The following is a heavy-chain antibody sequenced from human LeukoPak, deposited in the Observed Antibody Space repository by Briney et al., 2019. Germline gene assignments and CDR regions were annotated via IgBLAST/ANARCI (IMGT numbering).Heavy chain of an antibody. V-gene: IGHV1-24*01. CDR3: ARAQWFGDRLWDYYMDV. CDR1: GYTLTELS. Sequence: ASVKVSCKVSGYTLTELSMHWVRQAPGKGLEWMGGFDPEDGETIYAQKFQGRVTITADESTSTAYMELSSLRSEDTAVYYCARAQWFGDRLWDYYMDVWGKGTTVTVSS. D-gene: IGHD3-10*01. CDR2: FDPEDGET. J-gene: IGHJ6*03.